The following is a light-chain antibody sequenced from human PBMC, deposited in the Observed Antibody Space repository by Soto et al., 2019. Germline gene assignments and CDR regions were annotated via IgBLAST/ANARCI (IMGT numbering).Light chain of an antibody. J-gene: IGKJ2*01. Sequence: DIQMTQSPSSLSASLGDIVSITCRASQSISSYLNWYQQKPGKAPNLLIYAASALESGVPSRFSGSGSGTDFTLTISGLHPEDFATYYCQQGFRTPYTFGQGTKLEIK. CDR2: AAS. CDR3: QQGFRTPYT. V-gene: IGKV1-39*01. CDR1: QSISSY.